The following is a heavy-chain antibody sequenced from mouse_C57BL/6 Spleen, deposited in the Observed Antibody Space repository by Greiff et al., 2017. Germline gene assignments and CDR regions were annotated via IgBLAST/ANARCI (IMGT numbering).Heavy chain of an antibody. D-gene: IGHD2-4*01. CDR3: ASHYDYRWYFCV. V-gene: IGHV1-55*01. CDR2: IYPGSGST. CDR1: GYTFTSYW. Sequence: QVQLQQPGAELVKPGASVKMSCKASGYTFTSYWITWVKQRPGQGLEWIGDIYPGSGSTNYNEKFKSKATLTVDTSSSPAYMQLSSLTSEDSAVYYWASHYDYRWYFCVWGTGATVTASA. J-gene: IGHJ1*03.